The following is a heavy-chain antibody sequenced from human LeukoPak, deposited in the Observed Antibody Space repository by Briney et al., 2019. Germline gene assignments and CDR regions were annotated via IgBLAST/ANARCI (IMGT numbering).Heavy chain of an antibody. CDR3: ARDYSSSWYEYYYYMDV. D-gene: IGHD6-13*01. Sequence: ASVNVSCKASGYTFTGYYMHWVRQAPGQGLEWMGWTNPNSGGTNYAQKFQGRVTMTRDTSISTAYMELSRLRSDDTAVYYCARDYSSSWYEYYYYMDVWGKGTTVTVSS. V-gene: IGHV1-2*02. CDR1: GYTFTGYY. J-gene: IGHJ6*03. CDR2: TNPNSGGT.